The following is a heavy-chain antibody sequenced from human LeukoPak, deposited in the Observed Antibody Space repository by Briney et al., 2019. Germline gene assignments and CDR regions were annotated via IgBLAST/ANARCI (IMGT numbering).Heavy chain of an antibody. CDR2: INWNGGST. Sequence: GSLRLSCAASGFTIDDYGMSWVRQAPGKGLEWVSGINWNGGSTGYADSVKGRFTISRDNAKNSLYLQMNSLRAEDTALYYCAFYSYGYRDFDYWGQGTLVTVSS. V-gene: IGHV3-20*04. CDR1: GFTIDDYG. J-gene: IGHJ4*02. CDR3: AFYSYGYRDFDY. D-gene: IGHD5-18*01.